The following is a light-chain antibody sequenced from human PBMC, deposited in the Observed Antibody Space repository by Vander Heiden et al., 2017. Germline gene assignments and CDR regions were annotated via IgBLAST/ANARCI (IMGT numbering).Light chain of an antibody. J-gene: IGKJ1*01. CDR1: QGISSY. CDR3: QQYDSYPST. V-gene: IGKV1-8*01. CDR2: AAS. Sequence: AIRMTHSPSSLSASTGDRVTITCRASQGISSYLAWYQQKPGKAPKLLIYAASTLQSGVPSKFSGSGSGTDFTLTISCLQSEDFATYYCQQYDSYPSTFGQGTKVEIK.